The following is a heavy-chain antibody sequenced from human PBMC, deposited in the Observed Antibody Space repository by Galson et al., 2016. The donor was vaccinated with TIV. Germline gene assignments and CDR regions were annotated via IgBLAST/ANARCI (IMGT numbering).Heavy chain of an antibody. J-gene: IGHJ4*02. CDR1: GYSISTDYY. D-gene: IGHD2-2*03. V-gene: IGHV4-38-2*02. CDR3: GRDPGWIRGDY. CDR2: IYHTGRA. Sequence: SETLSLTCDVSGYSISTDYYWGWIRQSPGKGLEWIASIYHTGRAYYNPSLNSRVTISVDTSKIQFSLRLSSVTAADTAVYYCGRDPGWIRGDYWGQGILVTVSS.